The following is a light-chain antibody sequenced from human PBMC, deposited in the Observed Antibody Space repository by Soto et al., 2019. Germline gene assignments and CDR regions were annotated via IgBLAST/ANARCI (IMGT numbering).Light chain of an antibody. Sequence: EIELTQSQASLSVSLGDRATLXCRASQSVSSNLAWYQQKPGQAPRLLIYGASTRATGIPARFSGSGSGTEFTLTISSLQSEDFAVYYCQQYNNWPRTFGQGTKVDI. CDR1: QSVSSN. CDR2: GAS. CDR3: QQYNNWPRT. J-gene: IGKJ1*01. V-gene: IGKV3-15*01.